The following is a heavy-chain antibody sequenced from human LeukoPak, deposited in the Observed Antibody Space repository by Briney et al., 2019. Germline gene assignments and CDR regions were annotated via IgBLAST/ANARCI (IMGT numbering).Heavy chain of an antibody. CDR3: ARVEYYDSSGYTY. Sequence: GGSLRLSCAASGFTFSSYWMSWVRQAPGKGLEWVANIKQDGSEKYYVDSVKGRFTISRDNSKNSLYLQMNSLRAEDTAVYYCARVEYYDSSGYTYWGQGTLVTVSS. CDR2: IKQDGSEK. D-gene: IGHD3-22*01. CDR1: GFTFSSYW. J-gene: IGHJ4*02. V-gene: IGHV3-7*01.